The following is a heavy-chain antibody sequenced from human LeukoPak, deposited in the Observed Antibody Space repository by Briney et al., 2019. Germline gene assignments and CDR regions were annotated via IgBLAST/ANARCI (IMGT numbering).Heavy chain of an antibody. V-gene: IGHV5-51*01. Sequence: GESLKISCKGPGYSFTSYWIGWVRQMPGKGLEWMGIIYPGDSDTRYSPSFQGQVTISADKSISTAYLQWSSLKASDTAMYYCARQRRSSGWPNDYWGQGTLVTVSS. CDR2: IYPGDSDT. J-gene: IGHJ4*02. CDR1: GYSFTSYW. D-gene: IGHD6-19*01. CDR3: ARQRRSSGWPNDY.